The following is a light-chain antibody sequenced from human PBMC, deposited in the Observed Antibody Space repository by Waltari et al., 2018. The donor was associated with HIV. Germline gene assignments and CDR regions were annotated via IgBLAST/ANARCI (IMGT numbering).Light chain of an antibody. V-gene: IGLV1-47*01. CDR3: ATWSAVLRAWV. Sequence: QSVLTQPPPPPAAPGQRVTIPCPGHTPSSHFTSFYWYQQLPGAAPKLLIYDISHRPSGVPDRFSGSKSGASASLAITSLRSEDEGLYYCATWSAVLRAWVFGGGTKLTVL. CDR1: TPSSHFTS. J-gene: IGLJ3*02. CDR2: DIS.